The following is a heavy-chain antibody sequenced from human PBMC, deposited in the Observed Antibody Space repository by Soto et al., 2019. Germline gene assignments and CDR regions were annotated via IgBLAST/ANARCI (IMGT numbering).Heavy chain of an antibody. J-gene: IGHJ5*02. V-gene: IGHV3-30*18. D-gene: IGHD3-9*01. CDR1: GFTFSSYG. Sequence: PGGSLRLSCAVSGFTFSSYGMHWVRQAPGKGLEWVAVISYDGSNKYYADSVKGRFTISRDNSKNTLYLQMNSLRAEDTAVYYCAKAGVLRYFDWLRNWFYPWGQGTLVTVSS. CDR2: ISYDGSNK. CDR3: AKAGVLRYFDWLRNWFYP.